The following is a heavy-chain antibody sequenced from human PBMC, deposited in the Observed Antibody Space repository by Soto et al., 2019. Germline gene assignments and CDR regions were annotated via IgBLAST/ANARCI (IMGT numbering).Heavy chain of an antibody. Sequence: ASVKVSCKASGYTFTSYDINWVRQATGQGLEWMGWMNPNSGNTGYAQKFQGRVTMTRNTSISTAYMELSSLRSEDTAVYYCARSLWFGELLASDYWGQGILVTVSS. J-gene: IGHJ4*02. V-gene: IGHV1-8*01. D-gene: IGHD3-10*01. CDR2: MNPNSGNT. CDR1: GYTFTSYD. CDR3: ARSLWFGELLASDY.